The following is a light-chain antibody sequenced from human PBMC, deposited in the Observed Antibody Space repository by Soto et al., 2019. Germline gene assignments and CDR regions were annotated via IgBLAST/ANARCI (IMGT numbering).Light chain of an antibody. V-gene: IGLV2-23*02. CDR2: EVN. CDR1: FSYVGAYNL. Sequence: TRPASMSGSPGQSITISVDRTFSYVGAYNLVSWYQQHPGKAPKLIICEVNTRPSGISHRFSGPKSGDTASLTISGLQAEDEADYFCCSYAGTVAYVFGTGTKVTVL. CDR3: CSYAGTVAYV. J-gene: IGLJ1*01.